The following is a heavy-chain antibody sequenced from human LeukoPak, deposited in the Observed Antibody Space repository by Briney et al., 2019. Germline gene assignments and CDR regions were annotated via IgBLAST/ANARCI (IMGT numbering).Heavy chain of an antibody. Sequence: PGGSLRLSCAASGFTFTSYGMDWVRQAPGKGLEWVATIRYDGSYQWYAESVKGRFTISRDNSKNTLSLQMNSLRAEDTAVYYCARVRGASSTSWYFDDCGQGTLVTVSS. D-gene: IGHD6-13*01. J-gene: IGHJ4*02. CDR3: ARVRGASSTSWYFDD. V-gene: IGHV3-30*02. CDR2: IRYDGSYQ. CDR1: GFTFTSYG.